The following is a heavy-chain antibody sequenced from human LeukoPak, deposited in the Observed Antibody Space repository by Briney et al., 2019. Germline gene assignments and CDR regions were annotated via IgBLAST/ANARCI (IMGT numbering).Heavy chain of an antibody. V-gene: IGHV1-69*13. D-gene: IGHD3-22*01. CDR1: GGTFSSYA. CDR2: IIPIFGTA. CDR3: ARRADYYDSSGYFDAFDI. J-gene: IGHJ3*02. Sequence: SVKVSCKASGGTFSSYAISWVRQAPGQGLEWMGGIIPIFGTANYAQKFQGRVTITADESTSTAYMELSSLRSEDTAVYYCARRADYYDSSGYFDAFDIWGQGTMVTVSS.